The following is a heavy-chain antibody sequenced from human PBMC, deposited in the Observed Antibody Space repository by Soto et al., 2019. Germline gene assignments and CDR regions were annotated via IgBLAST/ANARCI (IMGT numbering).Heavy chain of an antibody. D-gene: IGHD3-16*02. CDR2: INPNSGGT. CDR3: ARDQAASYDYVWGSYRYAPGYYYYYGMDV. J-gene: IGHJ6*02. V-gene: IGHV1-2*04. Sequence: GASVKVSCKASGYTFTGYYMHWVRQAPGQGLEWMGWINPNSGGTNYAQKFQGWVTMTRDTSISTAYMELSRLRSDDTAVYYCARDQAASYDYVWGSYRYAPGYYYYYGMDVWGQGTTVTVSS. CDR1: GYTFTGYY.